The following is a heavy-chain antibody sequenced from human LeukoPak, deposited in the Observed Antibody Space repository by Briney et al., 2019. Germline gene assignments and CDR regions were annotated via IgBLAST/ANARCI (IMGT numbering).Heavy chain of an antibody. Sequence: GGSLRLSCAASGFTFSSYEMNWVRQTPGRGLEWIAYISSSGRTIYYADSVKVRFTVSKDSAKDSMYLQMNSLRVEDTAVYYCARWGYNYGTPFDYWGQGTLVTVSS. CDR2: ISSSGRTI. D-gene: IGHD5-18*01. CDR1: GFTFSSYE. J-gene: IGHJ4*02. CDR3: ARWGYNYGTPFDY. V-gene: IGHV3-48*03.